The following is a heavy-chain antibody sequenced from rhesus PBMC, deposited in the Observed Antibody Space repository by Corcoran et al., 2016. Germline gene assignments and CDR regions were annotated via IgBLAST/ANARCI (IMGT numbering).Heavy chain of an antibody. V-gene: IGHV4S7*01. J-gene: IGHJ4*01. Sequence: QVQLQESGPGLVKPSETLSLTCAVSGGSISDSYYWHWIRQPPGKGLEWIGYISGCRGNTYHNPSLKSRVTISTDTSKNQFSLKLGSVTAADTAVYYCARDHEGRYSGYMFDYWGQGVLVTVSS. CDR3: ARDHEGRYSGYMFDY. CDR1: GGSISDSYY. D-gene: IGHD5-24*01. CDR2: ISGCRGNT.